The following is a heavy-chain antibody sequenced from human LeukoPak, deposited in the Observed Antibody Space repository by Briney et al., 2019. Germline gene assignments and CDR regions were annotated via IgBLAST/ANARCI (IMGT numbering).Heavy chain of an antibody. J-gene: IGHJ4*02. CDR1: GGSLSGFY. CDR3: ARGEQLVAVFDY. V-gene: IGHV4-34*01. Sequence: KPSETPSPTCAVYGGSLSGFYWSWIPQPPREGVGGIGEINHSGSTNYNPPLKSRVAISVDTSKTQFSLKLSSVTAADTAVYYCARGEQLVAVFDYWGQGTLVTVSS. CDR2: INHSGST. D-gene: IGHD6-6*01.